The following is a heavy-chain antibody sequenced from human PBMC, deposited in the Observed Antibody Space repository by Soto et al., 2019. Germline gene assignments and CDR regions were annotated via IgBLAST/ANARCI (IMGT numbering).Heavy chain of an antibody. V-gene: IGHV4-61*01. CDR1: GGSASSGSYY. J-gene: IGHJ4*02. CDR3: ANYPTTVTSDY. CDR2: IYYSGST. D-gene: IGHD4-17*01. Sequence: SETLSLTCTVSGGSASSGSYYWSWIRQPPGKGLEWIGYIYYSGSTNYNPSLKSRVTISVDTSKNQFSLKLSSVTAADTAVYYCANYPTTVTSDYWGQGTLVTVSS.